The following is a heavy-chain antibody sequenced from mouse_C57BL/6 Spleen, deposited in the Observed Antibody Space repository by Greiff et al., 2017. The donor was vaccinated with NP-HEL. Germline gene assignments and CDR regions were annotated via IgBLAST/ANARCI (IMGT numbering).Heavy chain of an antibody. CDR3: ARHYYGCYAMDY. Sequence: EVQLQESGGGLVKPGGSLKLSCAASGFTFSSYTMSWVRQTPEKRLEWVATISGGGGNTYYPDSVKGRFTISRDNAKNTLYLQMSSLRSEDTALYYCARHYYGCYAMDYWGQGTSVTVSS. CDR2: ISGGGGNT. V-gene: IGHV5-9*01. CDR1: GFTFSSYT. J-gene: IGHJ4*01. D-gene: IGHD1-1*01.